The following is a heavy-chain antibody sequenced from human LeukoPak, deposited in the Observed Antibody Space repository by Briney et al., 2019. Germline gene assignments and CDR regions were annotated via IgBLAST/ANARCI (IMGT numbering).Heavy chain of an antibody. J-gene: IGHJ3*02. D-gene: IGHD3-16*01. V-gene: IGHV4-59*11. CDR3: TRGITGHYRSLGGFAFDI. CDR1: GASITQHY. CDR2: FYYDGST. Sequence: SETLSLTCTVSGASITQHYWTWIRQPPGKGLEYIGYFYYDGSTNYTSSVRSRVTILVDTSKDQFTLNLRSVTAADTAKYYCTRGITGHYRSLGGFAFDIWGQGTMIAVSS.